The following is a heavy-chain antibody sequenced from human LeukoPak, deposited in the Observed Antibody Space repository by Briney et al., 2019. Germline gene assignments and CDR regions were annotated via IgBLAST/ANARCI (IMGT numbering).Heavy chain of an antibody. D-gene: IGHD4-23*01. Sequence: GGSLRLSCAASGFTFSSYEMNWVRQAPGKGLEWVSYISGPSGTMYYADSVRGRFTISRDNAKNSLYLQMNSLRVEDTAIYYCARDSGGQPFDYWGQGTLVTVSS. CDR2: ISGPSGTM. V-gene: IGHV3-48*03. CDR3: ARDSGGQPFDY. CDR1: GFTFSSYE. J-gene: IGHJ4*02.